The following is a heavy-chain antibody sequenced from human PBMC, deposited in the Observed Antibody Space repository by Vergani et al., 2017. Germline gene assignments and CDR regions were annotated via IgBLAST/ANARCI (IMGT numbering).Heavy chain of an antibody. J-gene: IGHJ4*02. CDR3: ARDDGDDGDPDYFDY. CDR2: ISGSGGST. V-gene: IGHV3-23*01. Sequence: EVQLLESGGGLVQPGGSLRLSCAASGFTFSSYAMSWVRQAPGKGLEWVSAISGSGGSTYYADSVKGRFTISRDNAKNSLYLQMNSLRAEDTAVYYCARDDGDDGDPDYFDYWGQGTLVTVSS. D-gene: IGHD4-17*01. CDR1: GFTFSSYA.